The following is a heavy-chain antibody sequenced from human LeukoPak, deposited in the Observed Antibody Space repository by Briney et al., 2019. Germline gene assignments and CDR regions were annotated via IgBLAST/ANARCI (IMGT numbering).Heavy chain of an antibody. J-gene: IGHJ6*02. D-gene: IGHD3-10*01. CDR3: AREEGSGSLYYYYGMDV. CDR2: IYTSGST. V-gene: IGHV4-4*07. Sequence: SETLSLTCTVSGGSISSYYWSWIRQPAGQGLEWIGRIYTSGSTNYNPSLKSRVTMSVDTSKNQFSLKLSSVTAADTAVYYCAREEGSGSLYYYYGMDVWGQGTTVTVSS. CDR1: GGSISSYY.